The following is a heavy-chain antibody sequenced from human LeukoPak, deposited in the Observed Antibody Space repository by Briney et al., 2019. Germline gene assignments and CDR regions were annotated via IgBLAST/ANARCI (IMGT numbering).Heavy chain of an antibody. CDR3: ARESADYVRGRFSDY. D-gene: IGHD3-16*01. CDR2: INDNGHS. V-gene: IGHV4-59*12. Sequence: SETLSDSCTVSGGSLKNYYWSWIRQPPGKGLEWIAYINDNGHSGYNPSLESRVTISVDTSKNHFSLRLRSVTAADTAVYYCARESADYVRGRFSDYWGQRVQVTVSS. J-gene: IGHJ4*02. CDR1: GGSLKNYY.